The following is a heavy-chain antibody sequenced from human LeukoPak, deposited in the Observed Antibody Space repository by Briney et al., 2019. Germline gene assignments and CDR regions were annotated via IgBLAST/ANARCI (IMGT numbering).Heavy chain of an antibody. CDR3: ARHYDHCSRTSCASDP. V-gene: IGHV5-51*01. J-gene: IGHJ5*02. CDR1: GYTFTNYW. CDR2: IYPGDSDT. D-gene: IGHD2-2*01. Sequence: GESLKISCKGSGYTFTNYWIGWVRQMPGKGLEWMGIIYPGDSDTRYSPSFQGQVTISADKSSSTAYLQWSSLKASDTAIYYCARHYDHCSRTSCASDPWGQGTLVTVSS.